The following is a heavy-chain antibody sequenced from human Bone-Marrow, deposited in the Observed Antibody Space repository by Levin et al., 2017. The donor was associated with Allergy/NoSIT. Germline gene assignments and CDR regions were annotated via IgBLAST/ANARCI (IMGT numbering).Heavy chain of an antibody. CDR1: GVSISRGSYF. CDR2: IYSGGSS. Sequence: SETLSLTCSVSGVSISRGSYFWTWIRQPAGQGLEWIGRIYSGGSSDYNASLKSRVSMSVDTSMNQFSLKLTSVTAADTAVYYCARGGGGVQGWFDPWGQGTLVTVSS. V-gene: IGHV4-61*02. CDR3: ARGGGGVQGWFDP. J-gene: IGHJ5*02. D-gene: IGHD3-16*01.